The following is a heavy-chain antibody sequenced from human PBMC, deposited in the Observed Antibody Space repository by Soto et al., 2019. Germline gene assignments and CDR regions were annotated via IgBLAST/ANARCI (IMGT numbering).Heavy chain of an antibody. V-gene: IGHV4-31*03. J-gene: IGHJ6*02. Sequence: PSETLSLTCTVSGGSISSGDFYWTWIRQHPGKGLEWIGYIFYSRGTSYNPSLKSRVTISLDTSTNQFSLKLTSVTAADTAVYYCGRGVHSSTWHSYYYGLAVWGQGTTVTVSS. CDR1: GGSISSGDFY. CDR3: GRGVHSSTWHSYYYGLAV. D-gene: IGHD6-13*01. CDR2: IFYSRGT.